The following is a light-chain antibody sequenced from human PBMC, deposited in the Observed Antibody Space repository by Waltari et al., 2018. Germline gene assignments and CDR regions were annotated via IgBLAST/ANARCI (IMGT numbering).Light chain of an antibody. CDR3: QERSNWPGGA. V-gene: IGKV3-11*01. CDR1: QSIRTY. J-gene: IGKJ4*01. Sequence: EIVLTQSPATLSLSPGERATLSCRAIQSIRTYLAWYQHRPGQAPRLLIYDASNRATDIPARFSGSGSGTDFTLTISSLQPEDFAVYYCQERSNWPGGAFGGGTTVEI. CDR2: DAS.